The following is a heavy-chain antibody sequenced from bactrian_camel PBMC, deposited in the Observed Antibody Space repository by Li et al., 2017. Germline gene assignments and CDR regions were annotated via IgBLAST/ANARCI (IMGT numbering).Heavy chain of an antibody. V-gene: IGHV3S42*01. CDR2: IAYDGWVT. Sequence: DVQLVESGGGLVPPGGSLRLSCAASGFQFCDYPMSWVRQAPGKGLEWVAQIAYDGWVTRYHDSAKGRFTISRDNARNTLYLQMNSLKPEDTAMYYCTKDRRYGTRNWAQGTRGQGTQVTVS. CDR1: GFQFCDYP. CDR3: TKDRRYGTRNWAQGT. D-gene: IGHD3*01. J-gene: IGHJ4*01.